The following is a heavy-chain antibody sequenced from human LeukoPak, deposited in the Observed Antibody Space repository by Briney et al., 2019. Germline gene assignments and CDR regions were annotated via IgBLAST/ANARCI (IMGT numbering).Heavy chain of an antibody. CDR1: GGSISSGSYY. J-gene: IGHJ4*02. D-gene: IGHD2-2*01. Sequence: PSQTLSLTCTVSGGSISSGSYYWSWIRQPAGKGLEWIGRIYTSGSTNYNPSLKRRVTIPVDTSKNPFYLELSSVTAADTAVYYCARAGGGPSHCPQCRGANFDYWGQGTLVTVSS. CDR2: IYTSGST. CDR3: ARAGGGPSHCPQCRGANFDY. V-gene: IGHV4-61*02.